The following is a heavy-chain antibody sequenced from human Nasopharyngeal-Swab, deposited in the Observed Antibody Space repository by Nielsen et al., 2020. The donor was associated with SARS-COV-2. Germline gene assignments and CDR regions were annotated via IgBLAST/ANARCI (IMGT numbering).Heavy chain of an antibody. V-gene: IGHV3-43*01. D-gene: IGHD3-16*01. CDR3: AKDGWPGIMSYNFDF. CDR2: ISWDGTKT. CDR1: GFTFEDSS. J-gene: IGHJ4*02. Sequence: GESLMISCAASGFTFEDSSMHWVRQRPGKGLEWVSVISWDGTKTNYADSVRGRFTISRDISKKSLYLQMTSLRSEDTALYYCAKDGWPGIMSYNFDFWGRGTLVTVSS.